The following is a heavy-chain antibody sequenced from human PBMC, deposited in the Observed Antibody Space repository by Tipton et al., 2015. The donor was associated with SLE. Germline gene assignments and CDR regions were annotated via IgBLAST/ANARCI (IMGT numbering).Heavy chain of an antibody. CDR1: GFTFSTYA. CDR2: ISSNGGTT. CDR3: ARVRSAAAAFDY. D-gene: IGHD6-13*01. V-gene: IGHV3-64*02. J-gene: IGHJ4*02. Sequence: SLRLSCAASGFTFSTYAMHWVRQAPGKGLEHVSAISSNGGTTYYADSVKDRFTISRDNSKNTLYLQMNSLRAEDTAVYYCARVRSAAAAFDYWGQGTLVTVSS.